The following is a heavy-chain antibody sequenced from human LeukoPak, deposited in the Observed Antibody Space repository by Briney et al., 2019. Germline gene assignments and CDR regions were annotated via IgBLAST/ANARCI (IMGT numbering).Heavy chain of an antibody. D-gene: IGHD3-10*01. Sequence: SETLSLTCTVSGGSLSSYYWSWVRQPPGKGLEWIGYIYYSGSTNYNPSPMSRVTIPVATSKNQFSLKLSSVTAADTAVYYCAGDRSYYGSGSSNWFDPWGQGTLVPVSS. V-gene: IGHV4-59*01. J-gene: IGHJ5*02. CDR3: AGDRSYYGSGSSNWFDP. CDR1: GGSLSSYY. CDR2: IYYSGST.